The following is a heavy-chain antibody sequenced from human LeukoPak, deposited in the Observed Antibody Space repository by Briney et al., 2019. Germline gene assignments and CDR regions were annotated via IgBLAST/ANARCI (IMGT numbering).Heavy chain of an antibody. CDR1: GGSIGSYY. D-gene: IGHD3-10*01. J-gene: IGHJ6*02. Sequence: PSEPLSLPCTVSGGSIGSYYWSWTRQPPGKGLVWLGYNYYGGSTNYTPTLKCRVTISVATSKAQFSLKLSSVTAADTAVYYCARLPYGSGSYYYYYGMDGWGQGTTVTVSS. CDR2: NYYGGST. CDR3: ARLPYGSGSYYYYYGMDG. V-gene: IGHV4-59*01.